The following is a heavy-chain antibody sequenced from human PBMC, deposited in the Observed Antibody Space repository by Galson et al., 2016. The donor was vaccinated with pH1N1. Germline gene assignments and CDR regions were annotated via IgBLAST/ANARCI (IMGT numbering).Heavy chain of an antibody. CDR2: ISGRDGST. CDR3: AKDNLRDDFWGKYQYGLEV. Sequence: SLRLSCAASGFTFATYGMSWVRQAPGKGLEWVGLISGRDGSTEYRDSVKGRFTISRDNSKNTWYLQMNSLRAEDTAIYYCAKDNLRDDFWGKYQYGLEVWRQGTTVTVSS. CDR1: GFTFATYG. D-gene: IGHD3-3*01. J-gene: IGHJ6*02. V-gene: IGHV3-23*01.